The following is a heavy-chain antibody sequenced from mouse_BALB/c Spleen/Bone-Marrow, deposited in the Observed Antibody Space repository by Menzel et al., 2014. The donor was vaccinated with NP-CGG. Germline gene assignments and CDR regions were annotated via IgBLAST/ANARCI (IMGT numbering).Heavy chain of an antibody. CDR3: ARGGLLRAMDY. V-gene: IGHV1-20*02. J-gene: IGHJ4*01. D-gene: IGHD2-3*01. CDR2: INPYNGDT. Sequence: EVNLVESGPELVKPGASVKISCKASGYSFTGYFMNWVMQSHGKSLEWIGRINPYNGDTFYNQKFKGKATLTVDKSSSTAHMELRSLASEDSAVDYCARGGLLRAMDYWGQGTSVPVSS. CDR1: GYSFTGYF.